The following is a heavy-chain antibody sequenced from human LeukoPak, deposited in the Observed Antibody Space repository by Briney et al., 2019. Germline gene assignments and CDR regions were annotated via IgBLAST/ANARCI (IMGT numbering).Heavy chain of an antibody. CDR2: ISAYNGNT. Sequence: ASVKVPCKASGYTFTSYGISWVRRAPGQGLEWMGWISAYNGNTNYAQKLQGRVTMTTDTSTSTAYMELRSLRSDDTAVYYCARFTDCWCNDYWGQGTLVTVSS. J-gene: IGHJ4*02. CDR3: ARFTDCWCNDY. V-gene: IGHV1-18*01. D-gene: IGHD2-21*01. CDR1: GYTFTSYG.